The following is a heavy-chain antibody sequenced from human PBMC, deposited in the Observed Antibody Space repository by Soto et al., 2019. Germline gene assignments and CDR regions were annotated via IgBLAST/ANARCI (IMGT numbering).Heavy chain of an antibody. V-gene: IGHV1-69*13. CDR2: IIPIFGTA. CDR3: ATRYYYGSGSYYNEAFYYYYGMDV. J-gene: IGHJ6*02. Sequence: GASVKVSCKASGGTFSSYAISWVRQAPGQGLEWKGGIIPIFGTANYAQKFQGRVTITADESTSTAYMELSSLRSEDTAVYYCATRYYYGSGSYYNEAFYYYYGMDVWGQGTTVTVSS. D-gene: IGHD3-10*01. CDR1: GGTFSSYA.